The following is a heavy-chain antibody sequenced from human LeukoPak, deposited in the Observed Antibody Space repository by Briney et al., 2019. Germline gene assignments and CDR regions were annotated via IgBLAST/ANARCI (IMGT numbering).Heavy chain of an antibody. V-gene: IGHV1-18*04. CDR3: ARDPYCGGDCY. CDR2: ISAYNGNT. J-gene: IGHJ4*02. D-gene: IGHD2-21*02. CDR1: GYTFTGYY. Sequence: GASVKVSCKASGYTFTGYYMHWVRQAPGQGLEWMGWISAYNGNTNYAQKLQGRVTMTTDTSTSTAYMELRSLRSDDTAVYYCARDPYCGGDCYWGQGTLVTVSS.